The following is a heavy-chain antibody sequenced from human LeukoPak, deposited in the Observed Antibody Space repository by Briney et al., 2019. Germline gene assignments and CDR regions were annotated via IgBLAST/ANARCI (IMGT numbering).Heavy chain of an antibody. Sequence: GASVKVSCKASGYTFTSYGISWVRQAPGQGLEWMGWISAYNGNTNYAQKLQDRVTMTTDTSTSTAYMELRSLRSDDTAVYYCARSYYDILTGYFQHWGQGTLVTVSS. CDR3: ARSYYDILTGYFQH. V-gene: IGHV1-18*01. J-gene: IGHJ1*01. CDR1: GYTFTSYG. D-gene: IGHD3-9*01. CDR2: ISAYNGNT.